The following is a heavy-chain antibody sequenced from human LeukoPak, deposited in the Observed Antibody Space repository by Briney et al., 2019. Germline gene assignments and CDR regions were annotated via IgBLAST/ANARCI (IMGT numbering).Heavy chain of an antibody. CDR1: GYTFTGYY. V-gene: IGHV1-2*02. CDR3: ARGGGRLGYCSSTSCYTTNWFDP. D-gene: IGHD2-2*02. Sequence: ASVKVSCKASGYTFTGYYMHWVRQAPGQGLEWMGWINPNSGGTNYAQKFQGRVTTTRDTSISTAYMELSRLRSDDTAVYYCARGGGRLGYCSSTSCYTTNWFDPWGQGTLVTVSS. J-gene: IGHJ5*02. CDR2: INPNSGGT.